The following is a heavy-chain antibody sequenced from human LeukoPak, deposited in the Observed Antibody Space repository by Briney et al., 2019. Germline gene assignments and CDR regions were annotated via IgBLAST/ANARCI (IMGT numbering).Heavy chain of an antibody. CDR1: GFTVSSNY. V-gene: IGHV3-53*01. J-gene: IGHJ4*02. CDR2: IYSGGST. Sequence: GGSLRLSCAASGFTVSSNYMSWVRQAPGKGLEWVSVIYSGGSTYYADSVKGRFTIPRDNSKNTLYLQMNSLRAEDTAVYYCASSEYSSTWYGLDYWGQGTLVTVSS. CDR3: ASSEYSSTWYGLDY. D-gene: IGHD6-13*01.